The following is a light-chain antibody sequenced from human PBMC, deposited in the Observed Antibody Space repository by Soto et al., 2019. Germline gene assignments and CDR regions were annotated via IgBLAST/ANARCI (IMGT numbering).Light chain of an antibody. Sequence: DIQMTQSPSTLSASVGDRVTITGRASQNIDSWLAWYQQKPGKAPNLLIYKASTLQSGVPSRFSGSGSGTEFTLTISSLQPVDFATYYCKQYNDYPWTFGQGTRVEIK. CDR3: KQYNDYPWT. CDR2: KAS. V-gene: IGKV1-5*03. J-gene: IGKJ1*01. CDR1: QNIDSW.